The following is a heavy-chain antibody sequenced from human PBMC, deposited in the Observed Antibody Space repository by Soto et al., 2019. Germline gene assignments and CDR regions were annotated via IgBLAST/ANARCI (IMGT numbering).Heavy chain of an antibody. D-gene: IGHD6-19*01. CDR1: GFTLSNTG. CDR2: ISHDGFSQ. V-gene: IGHV3-30*18. Sequence: QVQLVDSGGGVVQHGRSLRLSCVVSGFTLSNTGVHWVRQAPGQGLEWVSMISHDGFSQYYLDSVKGRFTISRDNSKNTVYLQMNSLRPEDTSVYYCAKDSGSSGWFNWFDSWGQGTLVTVSS. J-gene: IGHJ5*01. CDR3: AKDSGSSGWFNWFDS.